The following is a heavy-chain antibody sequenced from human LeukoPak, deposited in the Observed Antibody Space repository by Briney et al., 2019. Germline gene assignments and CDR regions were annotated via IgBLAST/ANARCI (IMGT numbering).Heavy chain of an antibody. Sequence: PGGSLRLSCAASGFTFSSYEMNWVRQAPGKGLEWVSYISSSGSTIYYADSVKGRFTISRDNAKNSLYLQMNSLRAEDTALYYCATLPRYFDAWGQGTLVTVSS. CDR3: ATLPRYFDA. D-gene: IGHD3-9*01. CDR1: GFTFSSYE. J-gene: IGHJ4*02. V-gene: IGHV3-48*03. CDR2: ISSSGSTI.